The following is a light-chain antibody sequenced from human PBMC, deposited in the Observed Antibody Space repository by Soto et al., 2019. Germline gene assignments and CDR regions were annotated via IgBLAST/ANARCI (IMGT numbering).Light chain of an antibody. CDR3: LQDYNYFG. V-gene: IGKV1-5*03. Sequence: DIQMTQSPSTLSASVGDRVTITCRASQSISGWLAWYQQKPGKAPNLLIYKASSLQSAVPSRFSGSGSGTEFTLTISSLQPDDFATYYCLQDYNYFGFGQGTRLEIK. CDR1: QSISGW. J-gene: IGKJ5*01. CDR2: KAS.